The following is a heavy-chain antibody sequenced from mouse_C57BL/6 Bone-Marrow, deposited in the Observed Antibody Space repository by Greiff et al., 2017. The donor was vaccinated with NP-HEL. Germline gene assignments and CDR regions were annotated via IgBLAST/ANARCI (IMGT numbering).Heavy chain of an antibody. CDR3: ARPRDYNWYYYAMDY. V-gene: IGHV1-64*01. CDR1: GYTFTSYW. CDR2: IHPNSGST. D-gene: IGHD4-1*02. J-gene: IGHJ4*01. Sequence: QVQLKQSGAELVKPGASVKLSCKASGYTFTSYWMHWVKQRPGQGLEWIGMIHPNSGSTNYNEKFKSKATLTVDKSSSTAYMQLSSLTSEDSAVYYCARPRDYNWYYYAMDYWGRGTSVTVSS.